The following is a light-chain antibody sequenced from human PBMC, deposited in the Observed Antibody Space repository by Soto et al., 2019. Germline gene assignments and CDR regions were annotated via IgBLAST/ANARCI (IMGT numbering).Light chain of an antibody. CDR2: DAS. J-gene: IGKJ5*01. CDR3: QQYESLPLT. V-gene: IGKV3-11*01. CDR1: QSVSSY. Sequence: EIVLTQSPATLSLSPGERAKLSCRASQSVSSYLAWYQQKPGQAPRLLIYDASNRATGIPARFSGSGSGTDFTLTISSLEPEDFATYYCQQYESLPLTFGQGTRLEI.